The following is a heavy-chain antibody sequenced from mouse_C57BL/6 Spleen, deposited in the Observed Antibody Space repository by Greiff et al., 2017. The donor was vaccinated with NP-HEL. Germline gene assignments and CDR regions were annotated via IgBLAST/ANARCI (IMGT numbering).Heavy chain of an antibody. J-gene: IGHJ4*01. Sequence: EVMLVESGGGLVQSGRSLRLSCATSGFTFSDFYMEWVRQAPGKGLEWIAASRNKANDYTTEYSASVKGRFIVSRDTSQSILYLQMNALRAEDTAIYYCARDADDYDGGAMDYWVKEPQSPSPQ. CDR3: ARDADDYDGGAMDY. CDR2: SRNKANDYTT. D-gene: IGHD2-4*01. CDR1: GFTFSDFY. V-gene: IGHV7-1*01.